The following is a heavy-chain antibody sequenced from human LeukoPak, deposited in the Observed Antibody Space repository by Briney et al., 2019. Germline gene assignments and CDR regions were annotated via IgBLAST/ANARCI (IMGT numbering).Heavy chain of an antibody. J-gene: IGHJ6*02. D-gene: IGHD4-17*01. CDR2: IYYSGST. Sequence: SETLSLTCTVSGGSISSSSYYWGWIRQPLGKGLEWIGSIYYSGSTYYNPSLKSRVTISVDTSKNQFSLKLSSVTAADTAVYYCARITTVTTNHYYYYYGMDVWGQGATVTVSS. CDR1: GGSISSSSYY. CDR3: ARITTVTTNHYYYYYGMDV. V-gene: IGHV4-39*01.